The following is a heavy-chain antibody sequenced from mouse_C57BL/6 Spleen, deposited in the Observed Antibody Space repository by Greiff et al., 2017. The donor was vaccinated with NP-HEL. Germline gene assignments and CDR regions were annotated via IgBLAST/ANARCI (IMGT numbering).Heavy chain of an antibody. V-gene: IGHV1-7*01. CDR3: ARERLGRGWYFDV. D-gene: IGHD4-1*01. Sequence: QVQLQQSGAELAKPGASVKLSCKASGYTFTSYWMHWVKQRPGQGLEWIGYINPSSGYTKYNQKFKDKATLTADKSSSTAYMQLSSLTYEDSAVYYCARERLGRGWYFDVWGTGTTVTVSS. J-gene: IGHJ1*03. CDR2: INPSSGYT. CDR1: GYTFTSYW.